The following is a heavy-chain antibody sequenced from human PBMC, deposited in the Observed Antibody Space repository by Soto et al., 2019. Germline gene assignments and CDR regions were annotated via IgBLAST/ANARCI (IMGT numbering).Heavy chain of an antibody. J-gene: IGHJ6*02. D-gene: IGHD6-19*01. CDR3: ARDRIAVAGTMPYYYYYYGMDV. V-gene: IGHV6-1*01. CDR2: TYYRSKWYN. Sequence: PSQTLSLTCAISGDSVSSNSAAWNWIRQSPSRGLEWLGRTYYRSKWYNDYAVSVKSRITINPDTSKNQFSLQLNSVTPEDTAVYYCARDRIAVAGTMPYYYYYYGMDVWGQGTTVTVSS. CDR1: GDSVSSNSAA.